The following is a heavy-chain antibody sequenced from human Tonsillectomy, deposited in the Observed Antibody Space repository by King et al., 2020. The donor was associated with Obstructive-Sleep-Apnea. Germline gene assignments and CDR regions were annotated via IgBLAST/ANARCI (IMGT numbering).Heavy chain of an antibody. Sequence: VQLVESGAEVKKPGASVKVACKAYGYTFTIYDINCVRQATGQGLEWVGWMNPNSGNTGYAQKFQGRVIMPRNTSISTAYMELSSLRSDDTAVYYCARGSRTFDIWGQGTMVTVSS. CDR1: GYTFTIYD. V-gene: IGHV1-8*01. CDR2: MNPNSGNT. D-gene: IGHD1-14*01. CDR3: ARGSRTFDI. J-gene: IGHJ3*02.